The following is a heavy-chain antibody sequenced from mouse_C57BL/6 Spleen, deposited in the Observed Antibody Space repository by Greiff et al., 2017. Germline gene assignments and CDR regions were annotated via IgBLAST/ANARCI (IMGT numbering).Heavy chain of an antibody. CDR1: GYTFTSYW. Sequence: QVQLQQPGAELVMPGASVKLSCKASGYTFTSYWMHWVKQRPGQGLEWIGEIDPSDSYTNYNQKFKGKSTLTVDKSSSTAYMQLSSLTSEDSAVYYGVITTVVDLAYWGQGTLVTVSA. CDR3: VITTVVDLAY. J-gene: IGHJ3*01. V-gene: IGHV1-69*01. CDR2: IDPSDSYT. D-gene: IGHD1-1*01.